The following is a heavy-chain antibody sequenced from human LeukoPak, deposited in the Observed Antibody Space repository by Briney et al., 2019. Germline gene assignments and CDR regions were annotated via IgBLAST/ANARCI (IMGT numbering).Heavy chain of an antibody. CDR3: ARGRSSSPPLDYYYMDV. V-gene: IGHV1-69*05. CDR1: GGTFSSYA. J-gene: IGHJ6*03. Sequence: ASVKVSCKASGGTFSSYAISWVRQAPGQGLEWMGGIIPIFGTANYAQKFQGRVTITTDESTSTAYMALSSLRSEDTAVYYCARGRSSSPPLDYYYMDVWGKGTTVTVSS. D-gene: IGHD6-13*01. CDR2: IIPIFGTA.